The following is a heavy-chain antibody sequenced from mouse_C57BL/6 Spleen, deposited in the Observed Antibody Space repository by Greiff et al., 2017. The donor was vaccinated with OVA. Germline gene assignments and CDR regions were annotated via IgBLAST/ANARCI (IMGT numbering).Heavy chain of an antibody. V-gene: IGHV5-17*01. D-gene: IGHD1-1*01. Sequence: EVQGVESGGGLVKPGGSLKLSCAASGFTFSDYGMHWVRQAPEKGLEWVAYISSGSSTIYYADTVKGRFTISRDNAKNTLFLQMTSLRSEDTAMYYCASRDYYGSSYDRYFDVWGTGTTVTVSS. J-gene: IGHJ1*03. CDR2: ISSGSSTI. CDR3: ASRDYYGSSYDRYFDV. CDR1: GFTFSDYG.